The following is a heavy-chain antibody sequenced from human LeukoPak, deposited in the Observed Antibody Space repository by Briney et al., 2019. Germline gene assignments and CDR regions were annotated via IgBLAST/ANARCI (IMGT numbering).Heavy chain of an antibody. J-gene: IGHJ4*02. CDR1: GFTFSSYS. Sequence: GGSLRLSCAASGFTFSSYSMNWVRQAPGKGLEWVSAISASSDTTYYADSVKGRFTISRDNSQNTLYLQVNSLRAEDTAVYYCAKGLLPSAIRVVDYWGQGTLVTVSS. CDR2: ISASSDTT. V-gene: IGHV3-23*01. CDR3: AKGLLPSAIRVVDY. D-gene: IGHD2-2*01.